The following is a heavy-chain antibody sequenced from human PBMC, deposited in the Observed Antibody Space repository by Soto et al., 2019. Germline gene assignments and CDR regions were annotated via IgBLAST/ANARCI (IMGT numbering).Heavy chain of an antibody. V-gene: IGHV3-30-3*01. CDR2: MSYDGTKK. Sequence: QVHLIESGGGVVQPGRSLRLSCGASGFIFNNSAMHWVRQAPGKGLEWVAGMSYDGTKKNSAESVKGRFIISRDNSKNTLFLQMHRLRTEDTAVYYCAKDYDFTGYWAGGLDCWGQGTLVIVSA. CDR3: AKDYDFTGYWAGGLDC. CDR1: GFIFNNSA. D-gene: IGHD2-2*03. J-gene: IGHJ4*02.